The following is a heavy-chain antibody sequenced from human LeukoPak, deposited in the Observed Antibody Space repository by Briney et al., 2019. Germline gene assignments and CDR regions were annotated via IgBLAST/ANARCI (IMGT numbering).Heavy chain of an antibody. CDR3: ARDKRRTMVRGVIITFNY. J-gene: IGHJ4*02. CDR1: GYTFTGYY. V-gene: IGHV1-2*02. D-gene: IGHD3-10*01. Sequence: ASVKVSCKASGYTFTGYYMHWVRQAPGQGLEWMGWINPNSGGTNYAQKFQGRVTMTRDTSISTAYMELSGLRSDDTAVYYCARDKRRTMVRGVIITFNYWGQGTLVTVSS. CDR2: INPNSGGT.